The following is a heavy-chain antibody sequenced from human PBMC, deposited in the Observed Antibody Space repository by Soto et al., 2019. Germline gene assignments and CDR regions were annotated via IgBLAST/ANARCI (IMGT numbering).Heavy chain of an antibody. Sequence: PGGSLRLSCAASGFTFSSYGMHWVRQAPGKGLEWVAVISYDGSNKYYADSVKGRFTISRDNSKNTLYLQMNSLRAEDTAVYYCAKGDPRYGITGTTMDYYYYGMDVWGQGTTVTVSS. CDR3: AKGDPRYGITGTTMDYYYYGMDV. CDR1: GFTFSSYG. V-gene: IGHV3-30*18. D-gene: IGHD1-7*01. CDR2: ISYDGSNK. J-gene: IGHJ6*02.